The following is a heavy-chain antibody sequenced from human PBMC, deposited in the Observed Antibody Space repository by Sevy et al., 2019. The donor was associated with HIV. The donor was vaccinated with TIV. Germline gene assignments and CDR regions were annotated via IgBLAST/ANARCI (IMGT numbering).Heavy chain of an antibody. V-gene: IGHV3-30*04. J-gene: IGHJ4*02. D-gene: IGHD3-3*01. CDR2: ISYDGSNK. CDR1: GFTFSSYA. Sequence: GGSLRLSCAASGFTFSSYAMHWVRQAPGKGLEWVAVISYDGSNKYYADSVKGRFTISRDNSKNTLYLQMNSLRAEDTAVYYCARGTSGYLDYWCQGTLVTVSS. CDR3: ARGTSGYLDY.